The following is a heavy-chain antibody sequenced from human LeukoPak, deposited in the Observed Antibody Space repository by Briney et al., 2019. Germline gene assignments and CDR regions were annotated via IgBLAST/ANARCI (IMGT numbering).Heavy chain of an antibody. J-gene: IGHJ4*02. CDR1: GFTFSDYY. CDR3: ARIPYDFSIDH. CDR2: ISSSSSYT. V-gene: IGHV3-11*06. Sequence: GGSLRLSCAASGFTFSDYYMSWIRQAPGKGLEWVSYISSSSSYTNYADSVKGRFTISRDNAKNSLYLQMNSLRAEDTAVYYCARIPYDFSIDHWGQGTLVTVSS. D-gene: IGHD1-1*01.